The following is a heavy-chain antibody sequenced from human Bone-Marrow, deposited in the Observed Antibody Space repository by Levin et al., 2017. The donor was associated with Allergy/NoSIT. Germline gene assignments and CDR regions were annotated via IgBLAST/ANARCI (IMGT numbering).Heavy chain of an antibody. D-gene: IGHD3-10*01. J-gene: IGHJ5*02. CDR2: NYNSVRT. CDR1: GGSIGSINSFY. V-gene: IGHV4-59*01. CDR3: ARAWYITDWTPNFLDP. Sequence: NPSETLSLTCSVSGGSIGSINSFYWTWIRQPPGKGLEWIGYNYNSVRTKYNPSLKGRVSISIDSSKSQFSLTLNSVSAADTAMYYCARAWYITDWTPNFLDPWGQGILVTVTS.